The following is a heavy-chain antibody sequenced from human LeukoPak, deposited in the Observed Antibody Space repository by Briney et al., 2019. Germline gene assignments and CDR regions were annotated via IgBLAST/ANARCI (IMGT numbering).Heavy chain of an antibody. V-gene: IGHV3-30*18. CDR1: GFTFSSYG. Sequence: GGSLRLSCVASGFTFSSYGMHWVRQAPGKGLEWVAVISYDGSNKYYADSVKGRFTISRDNSKDTLYLQMNSLRAEDTALYYCAKDGGSTRLDYWGQGTLVTVSS. D-gene: IGHD3-16*01. J-gene: IGHJ4*02. CDR3: AKDGGSTRLDY. CDR2: ISYDGSNK.